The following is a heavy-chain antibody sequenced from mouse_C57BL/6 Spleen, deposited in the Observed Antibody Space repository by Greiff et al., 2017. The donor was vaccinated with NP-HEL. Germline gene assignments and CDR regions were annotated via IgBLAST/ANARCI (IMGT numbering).Heavy chain of an antibody. CDR2: IYPEDGGT. Sequence: VQLLQSVAAFVPPGASVQFSCTASGFTFNDDSIHWLKQRPEQGLEWIGCIYPEDGGTEYASKFQGKATLTADTSSSTAYMQLTSLTSEDSAVYYCATGLYDSSTLYAMDYWGQGTSVTVSS. D-gene: IGHD1-1*01. CDR3: ATGLYDSSTLYAMDY. V-gene: IGHV14-4*01. CDR1: GFTFNDDS. J-gene: IGHJ4*01.